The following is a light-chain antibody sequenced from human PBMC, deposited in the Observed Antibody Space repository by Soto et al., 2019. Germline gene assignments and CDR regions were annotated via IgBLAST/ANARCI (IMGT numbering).Light chain of an antibody. V-gene: IGKV3-20*01. J-gene: IGKJ1*01. CDR1: QSVSNSY. Sequence: EIVLTQSPGTLPLSPGERATLSCRASQSVSNSYLAWYQQQPGQAPRLLIYGASSRATGIPDRISGSGSGTDFTLTINRLEPEDFAVYYCQQYGSLPWTFGPGTKVDIK. CDR2: GAS. CDR3: QQYGSLPWT.